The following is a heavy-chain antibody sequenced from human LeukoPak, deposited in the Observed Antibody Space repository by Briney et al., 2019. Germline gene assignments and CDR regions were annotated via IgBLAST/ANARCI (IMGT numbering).Heavy chain of an antibody. Sequence: ASVKVSCKASGYTFTGYYMHWVRQAPGQGLEWMGWINPNSGGTNYAQKFQGRVTMTRDTSISTAYMELSRLRSDDTAVYYCASLGKMATIQGGIVFDIWGQGTMVTVSS. D-gene: IGHD5-24*01. V-gene: IGHV1-2*02. CDR2: INPNSGGT. CDR1: GYTFTGYY. J-gene: IGHJ3*02. CDR3: ASLGKMATIQGGIVFDI.